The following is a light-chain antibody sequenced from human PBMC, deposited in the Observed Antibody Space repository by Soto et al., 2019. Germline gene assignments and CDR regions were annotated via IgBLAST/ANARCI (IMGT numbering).Light chain of an antibody. CDR3: QQYNNWPLT. J-gene: IGKJ1*01. V-gene: IGKV3-15*01. CDR2: GAS. CDR1: QSVSSN. Sequence: EIVMTQSPATLSVSPGERVTLSCRASQSVSSNLAWYQQKPGQAPRLLIYGASTRATGIPARFSGSGSGTEFTLTISSLQSEDFAVYYCQQYNNWPLTF.